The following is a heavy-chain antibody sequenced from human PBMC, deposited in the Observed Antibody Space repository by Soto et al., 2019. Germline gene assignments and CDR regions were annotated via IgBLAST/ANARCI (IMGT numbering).Heavy chain of an antibody. CDR2: IYWDDDK. Sequence: QITLKESGPTLVRPTQTLMLTCTFSGFSLSTTGVAVGWIRQPPGEALEWLALIYWDDDKRYRPSLKSRLTITKDTSKNQVVLTMTNMDPVDTATYYCAHRTTKALGIDYWGQGMLVTVSS. CDR1: GFSLSTTGVA. CDR3: AHRTTKALGIDY. J-gene: IGHJ4*02. V-gene: IGHV2-5*02. D-gene: IGHD1-26*01.